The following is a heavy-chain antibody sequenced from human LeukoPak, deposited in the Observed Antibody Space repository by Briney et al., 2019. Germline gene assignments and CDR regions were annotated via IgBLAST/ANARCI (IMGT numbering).Heavy chain of an antibody. D-gene: IGHD2-15*01. CDR1: GGSITSYF. J-gene: IGHJ1*01. V-gene: IGHV4-59*01. CDR3: AQKAPYSPGYSQD. CDR2: IYHSGTT. Sequence: SETLSLTCTVSGGSITSYFWTWVRQPPGKRLEWIGYIYHSGTTNYNPSLKSRVTISADTSKSQFSLRLTSVTAADTAVYYCAQKAPYSPGYSQDWGQGTLVTVSS.